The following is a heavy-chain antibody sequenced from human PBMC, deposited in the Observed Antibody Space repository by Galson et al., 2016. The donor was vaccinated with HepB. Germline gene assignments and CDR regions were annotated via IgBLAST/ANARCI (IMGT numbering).Heavy chain of an antibody. CDR1: GYTFSTYA. CDR3: ARSQIVATFTGFAY. D-gene: IGHD5-12*01. V-gene: IGHV1-69*13. CDR2: IIRMFGTV. J-gene: IGHJ4*02. Sequence: SVKVSCKASGYTFSTYAIHWVRQAPGQSLEWMGGIIRMFGTVNYARKFRGRVTISADDSASTVYMELSGLRSDDTAVYYCARSQIVATFTGFAYWGQGTRVTVSS.